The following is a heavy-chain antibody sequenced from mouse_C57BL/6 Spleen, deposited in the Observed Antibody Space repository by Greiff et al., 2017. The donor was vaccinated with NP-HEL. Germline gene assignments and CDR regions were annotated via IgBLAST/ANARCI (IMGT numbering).Heavy chain of an antibody. J-gene: IGHJ1*03. CDR2: INPNNGGT. Sequence: VQLQQSGPELVKPGASVKIPCKASGYTFTDYNMDWVKQSHGKGLEWIGDINPNNGGTIYNQKFKGKATLTVDKSSSTAYMELRSLTSEDTAVYDCARAGLRSEWYFDVWGKGTTVTVSS. V-gene: IGHV1-18*01. CDR3: ARAGLRSEWYFDV. CDR1: GYTFTDYN. D-gene: IGHD1-1*01.